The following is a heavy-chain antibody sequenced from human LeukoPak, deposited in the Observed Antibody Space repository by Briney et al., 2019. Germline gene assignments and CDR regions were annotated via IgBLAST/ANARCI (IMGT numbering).Heavy chain of an antibody. CDR1: GFTFSSYA. Sequence: GGSLRLSCAASGFTFSSYAMSWVRQAPGKGLEWVSAISGSGGSTYYADSVKGRFTISRDNSKNTLYLQMNSLRAEDTAVYYCAKRRDWNDGEGPVDWGQGTLVTVSS. J-gene: IGHJ4*02. V-gene: IGHV3-23*01. CDR2: ISGSGGST. CDR3: AKRRDWNDGEGPVD. D-gene: IGHD1-1*01.